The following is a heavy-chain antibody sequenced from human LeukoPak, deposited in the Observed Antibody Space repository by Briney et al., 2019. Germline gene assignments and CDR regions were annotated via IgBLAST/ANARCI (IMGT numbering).Heavy chain of an antibody. V-gene: IGHV4-59*01. J-gene: IGHJ4*02. D-gene: IGHD6-19*01. CDR3: ARRYASGWSPTFDY. Sequence: SETLSLTCTVSGGSMSGYYWGWIRQPPGKGLEWIGYIYRSGGTNYNPSVRSRVSISLDTSKNQFSLELRSVTAADTAVSFCARRYASGWSPTFDYWGQGILVTVST. CDR2: IYRSGGT. CDR1: GGSMSGYY.